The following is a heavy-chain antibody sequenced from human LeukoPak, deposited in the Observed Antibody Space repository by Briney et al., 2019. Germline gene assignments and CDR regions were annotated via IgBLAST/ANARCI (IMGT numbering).Heavy chain of an antibody. CDR3: AKLFFPVTTYFDY. D-gene: IGHD4-17*01. Sequence: GGSLRLSCAASGFTFSSNAMSWVRQAPGKGLEWVSSVSGSGGSTYYADSVKGRFTISRDNSKNTLYLQMNSLRAEDTAVYYCAKLFFPVTTYFDYWGQGTLVTVSS. J-gene: IGHJ4*02. CDR1: GFTFSSNA. V-gene: IGHV3-23*01. CDR2: VSGSGGST.